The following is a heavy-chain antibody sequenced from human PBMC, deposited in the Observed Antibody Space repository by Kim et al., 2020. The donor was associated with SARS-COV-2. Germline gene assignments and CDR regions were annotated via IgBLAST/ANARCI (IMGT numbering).Heavy chain of an antibody. D-gene: IGHD6-19*01. J-gene: IGHJ1*01. CDR2: MNPNSGNT. Sequence: ASVKVSCKASGYTFTSYDINWVRQATGQGLEWMGWMNPNSGNTGYAQKFQGRVTMTRNTSISTAYMELSSLRSEDTAVYYCARGYLARPGYSSGWAGYFQHWGQGTLVTVSS. CDR3: ARGYLARPGYSSGWAGYFQH. V-gene: IGHV1-8*02. CDR1: GYTFTSYD.